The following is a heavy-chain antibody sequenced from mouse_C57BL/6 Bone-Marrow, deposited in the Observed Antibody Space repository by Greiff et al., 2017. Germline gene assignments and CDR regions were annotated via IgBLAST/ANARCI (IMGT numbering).Heavy chain of an antibody. V-gene: IGHV5-17*01. J-gene: IGHJ2*01. Sequence: EVKLQESGGGLVKPGGSLKLSCAASGFTFSDYGMHWVRQAPEKGLEWVAYISSGSSTIYSADTVKGRFTISRANAKNTLFLQMTSLRSEDTAMYYCARREVTTGYYFDYWGQGTTLTVSS. CDR3: ARREVTTGYYFDY. CDR2: ISSGSSTI. CDR1: GFTFSDYG. D-gene: IGHD2-2*01.